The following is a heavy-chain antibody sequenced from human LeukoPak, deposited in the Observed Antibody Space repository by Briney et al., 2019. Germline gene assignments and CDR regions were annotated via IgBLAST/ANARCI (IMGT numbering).Heavy chain of an antibody. CDR1: GFTFSSYG. Sequence: GSLRRSCAASGFTFSSYGMHGVRQAPGKGLEGVAGIWYDGSNKYYADSVKGRFTISRDNSTNTLYLQMNRLRAEDMAVYYCARDPLSIAAAASFDYYGMDVWGQGTTVTVSS. V-gene: IGHV3-33*01. J-gene: IGHJ6*02. D-gene: IGHD6-13*01. CDR3: ARDPLSIAAAASFDYYGMDV. CDR2: IWYDGSNK.